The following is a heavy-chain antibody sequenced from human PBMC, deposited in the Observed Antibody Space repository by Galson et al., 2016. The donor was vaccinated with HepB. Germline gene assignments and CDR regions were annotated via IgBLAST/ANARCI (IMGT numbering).Heavy chain of an antibody. Sequence: GLEWMGRITPYNSNTNYAPKLQGRVPMTADTSTSTAYMELRSLRSDDTAVYYCARERAVAGIYYYGMDVWGQGTTVSVSS. CDR3: ARERAVAGIYYYGMDV. CDR2: ITPYNSNT. V-gene: IGHV1-18*01. D-gene: IGHD6-19*01. J-gene: IGHJ6*02.